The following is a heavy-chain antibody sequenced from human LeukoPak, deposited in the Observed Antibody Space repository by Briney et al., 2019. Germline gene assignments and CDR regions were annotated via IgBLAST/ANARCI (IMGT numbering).Heavy chain of an antibody. CDR3: AGAPTYYYDSSGYSYYFDY. Sequence: GGSLRLSCAASGFTFSSYAMHWVRQAPGKGLEWVAVISYDGSNKYYADSVKGRFTISRDNSKNTLYLQMNSLRAEDTAVYYCAGAPTYYYDSSGYSYYFDYWGQGTLVTVSS. J-gene: IGHJ4*02. V-gene: IGHV3-30-3*01. D-gene: IGHD3-22*01. CDR2: ISYDGSNK. CDR1: GFTFSSYA.